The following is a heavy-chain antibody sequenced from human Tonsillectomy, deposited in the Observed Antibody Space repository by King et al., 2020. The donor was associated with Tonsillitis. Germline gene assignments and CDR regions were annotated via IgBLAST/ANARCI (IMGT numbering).Heavy chain of an antibody. Sequence: VQLVESGGGFVQPGGSLRLSCAASGFTFSSYAMSWVRQAPGKGLEWVSAISGSGGSTYYADSVKGRFTISRDNSKNTLYLQMNSLRAEDTAVYYCAKGTGSTYSSGWYEGYWGQGTLVTVSS. J-gene: IGHJ4*02. V-gene: IGHV3-23*04. D-gene: IGHD6-19*01. CDR1: GFTFSSYA. CDR3: AKGTGSTYSSGWYEGY. CDR2: ISGSGGST.